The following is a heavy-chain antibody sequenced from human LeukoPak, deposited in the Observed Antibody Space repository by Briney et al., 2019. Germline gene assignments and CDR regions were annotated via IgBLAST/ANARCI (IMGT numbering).Heavy chain of an antibody. J-gene: IGHJ3*02. D-gene: IGHD1-26*01. Sequence: GGSLRLSCAASGFTFDDYAMHWVRQAPGKGLEWVSCISSTSNYIFYADSVRGRFTISRDNAKNSLYLQMDSLRAEDTAVYYCARGGIITSYAFEIWGQGAMVTVSS. CDR1: GFTFDDYA. V-gene: IGHV3-21*01. CDR2: ISSTSNYI. CDR3: ARGGIITSYAFEI.